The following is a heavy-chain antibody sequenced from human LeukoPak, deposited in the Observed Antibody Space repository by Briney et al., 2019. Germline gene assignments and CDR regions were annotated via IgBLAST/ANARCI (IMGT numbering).Heavy chain of an antibody. V-gene: IGHV4-34*01. CDR3: ARMPLYFLEPFDY. Sequence: SDTLSLTCALYGGSASGYYWRWIRPPPGKGLAWIGEISHRGRTNYNPSLKGRVTMSVDTPKNQFALKVNSVTAADTAVYYCARMPLYFLEPFDYWGQGILVTVSS. CDR2: ISHRGRT. J-gene: IGHJ4*02. D-gene: IGHD3-3*01. CDR1: GGSASGYY.